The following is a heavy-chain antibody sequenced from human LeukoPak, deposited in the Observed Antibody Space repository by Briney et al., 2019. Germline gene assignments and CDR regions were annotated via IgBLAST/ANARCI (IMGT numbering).Heavy chain of an antibody. D-gene: IGHD1-26*01. V-gene: IGHV3-49*04. CDR2: IRDKAYGGTT. CDR1: GFTFGDYA. CDR3: SRGAAHIYYYYMDV. Sequence: GGSLRLSCTASGFTFGDYAMGWVRQAPGKGLEWVGFIRDKAYGGTTEHAASVKGRFTISRDDSKSIAYLQMNSLKTEDTAVYYCSRGAAHIYYYYMDVWGKGTTVTVS. J-gene: IGHJ6*03.